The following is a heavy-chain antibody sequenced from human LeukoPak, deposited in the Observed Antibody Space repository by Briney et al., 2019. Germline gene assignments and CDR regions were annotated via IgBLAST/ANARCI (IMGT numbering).Heavy chain of an antibody. Sequence: SETLSLTCTVSGGSISSSSYYWSWIRQPPGKGLEWIGEINHSGSTNYNPSLKSRVTISVDTSKNQFSLKLSSVTAADTAVYYCARGLKYYYDSSGPRDYYGMDVWGQGTTVTVSS. V-gene: IGHV4-39*07. J-gene: IGHJ6*02. CDR2: INHSGST. CDR3: ARGLKYYYDSSGPRDYYGMDV. D-gene: IGHD3-22*01. CDR1: GGSISSSSYY.